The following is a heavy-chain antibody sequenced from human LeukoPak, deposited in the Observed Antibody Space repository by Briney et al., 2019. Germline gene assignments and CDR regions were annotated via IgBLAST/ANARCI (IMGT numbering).Heavy chain of an antibody. V-gene: IGHV4-39*07. CDR1: GGSISSGTYY. J-gene: IGHJ4*02. CDR3: ARERSQWLRIFDY. CDR2: IYYSGST. D-gene: IGHD5-12*01. Sequence: KPSETLSLTCTVSGGSISSGTYYWSWIRQPPGKGLEWIGSIYYSGSTYYNPSLKSRVTISVDTSKNQFSLKLSSVTAADTAVYYCARERSQWLRIFDYWGQGTLVTVSS.